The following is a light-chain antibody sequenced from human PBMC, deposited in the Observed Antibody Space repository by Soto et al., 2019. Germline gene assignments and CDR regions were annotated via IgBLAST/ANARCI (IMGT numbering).Light chain of an antibody. V-gene: IGLV2-14*01. CDR1: SSDVGGYNY. Sequence: QSVLTQPASVSGSPGQSITISCTGTSSDVGGYNYVSWYQQHPGKAPKLMIYDVSNRPSGVSNRFSGSKSGNTASLTISGLQAEDDVDYYCSSYTSSSTLFYVFGTGTNVTVL. J-gene: IGLJ1*01. CDR3: SSYTSSSTLFYV. CDR2: DVS.